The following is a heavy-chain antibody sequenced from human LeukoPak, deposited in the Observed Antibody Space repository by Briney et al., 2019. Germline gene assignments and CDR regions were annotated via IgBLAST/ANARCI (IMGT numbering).Heavy chain of an antibody. CDR3: ASVATSIFGVVTPIDY. CDR1: GGSFSGYY. J-gene: IGHJ4*02. V-gene: IGHV4-34*01. CDR2: INHSGST. Sequence: PSETLSLTCAVSGGSFSGYYWTWIRQPPGKGLEWIGEINHSGSTNYNPSLKSRVTISVDTSKNQFSLKLSSVTAADTAVYYCASVATSIFGVVTPIDYWGQGILVTVSS. D-gene: IGHD3-3*01.